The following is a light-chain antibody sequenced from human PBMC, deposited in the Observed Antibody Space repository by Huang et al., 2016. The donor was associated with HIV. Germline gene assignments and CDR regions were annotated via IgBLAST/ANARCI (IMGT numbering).Light chain of an antibody. V-gene: IGKV3-11*01. J-gene: IGKJ4*01. CDR3: QQRSKWPLT. CDR2: DVS. CDR1: QSIGTY. Sequence: EIVLTQSPVTLSLSPGDRATLSCRASQSIGTYLAWYQQKSGQAPRLLIYDVSNRAAGVPARFSASGSETDFTLTIASLDPDDFAIYHCQQRSKWPLTFGGGTNVEMK.